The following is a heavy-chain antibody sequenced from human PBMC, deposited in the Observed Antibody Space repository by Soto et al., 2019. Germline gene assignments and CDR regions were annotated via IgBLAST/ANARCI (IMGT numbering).Heavy chain of an antibody. D-gene: IGHD3-22*01. CDR2: IYPGDSDT. V-gene: IGHV5-51*01. Sequence: PGESLKISCEGSGYIFTSYWIGWVRQMPGKGLEWMGIIYPGDSDTRYSPSFQGQVTISADKSISTAYLQWNSLKASDTAMYFCARLDHFDNSARSTADFDYWGQGTLVTVSS. CDR1: GYIFTSYW. CDR3: ARLDHFDNSARSTADFDY. J-gene: IGHJ4*02.